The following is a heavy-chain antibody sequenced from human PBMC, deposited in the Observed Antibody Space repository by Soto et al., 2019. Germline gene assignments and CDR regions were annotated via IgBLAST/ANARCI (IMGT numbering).Heavy chain of an antibody. CDR3: ARAMSRGYGDGAFDY. V-gene: IGHV4-4*02. J-gene: IGHJ4*02. CDR1: SGSISSSNW. D-gene: IGHD4-17*01. CDR2: IYHSGST. Sequence: PSETLSLTCAVSSGSISSSNWWSWVRQPPGKGLEWIGEIYHSGSTNYNPSLKSRVTISVDKSKNQFSLKLSSVTAADTAVYYCARAMSRGYGDGAFDYWGQGTLVTVSS.